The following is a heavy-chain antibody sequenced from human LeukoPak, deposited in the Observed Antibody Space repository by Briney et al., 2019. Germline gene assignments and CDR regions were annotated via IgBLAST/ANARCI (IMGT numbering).Heavy chain of an antibody. V-gene: IGHV1-18*04. CDR1: GYTFTGYY. D-gene: IGHD3-22*01. CDR2: ISAYNGNT. CDR3: ARAVSGGYPNSNFDY. J-gene: IGHJ4*02. Sequence: ASVKVSCKASGYTFTGYYMHWVRQAPGQGLEWMGWISAYNGNTNYAQKLQGRVTMTTDTSTSTAYMELRSLRSDDTAVYYCARAVSGGYPNSNFDYWGQGTLVTVSS.